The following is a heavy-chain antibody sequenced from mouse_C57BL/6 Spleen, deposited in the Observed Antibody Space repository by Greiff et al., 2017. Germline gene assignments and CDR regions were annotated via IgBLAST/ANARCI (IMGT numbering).Heavy chain of an antibody. CDR1: GYTFTSYW. V-gene: IGHV1-52*01. Sequence: VKLQQPGAELVRPGSSVKLSCKASGYTFTSYWMHWVKQRPIQGLEWIGNIDPSDSETPYNQKFKDKATLTVDKSSSTAYMQLSSLTSEDSAVYYCARSHYGGYFYALGCWGKGTSVTVSS. J-gene: IGHJ4*01. D-gene: IGHD1-1*02. CDR2: IDPSDSET. CDR3: ARSHYGGYFYALGC.